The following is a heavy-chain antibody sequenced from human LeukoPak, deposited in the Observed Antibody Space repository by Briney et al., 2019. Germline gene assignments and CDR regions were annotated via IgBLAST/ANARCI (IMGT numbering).Heavy chain of an antibody. J-gene: IGHJ6*04. D-gene: IGHD3-10*02. CDR2: ISDAGSNK. V-gene: IGHV3-33*08. CDR3: AELGITMIGGV. CDR1: GFTFSSYG. Sequence: PGGSLRLSCAASGFTFSSYGMHWVRQAPGMGLEWVAVISDAGSNKDYADSVKGRFTISRDNSKNTLYLQMNSLRAEDTAVYYCAELGITMIGGVWGKGTTVTISS.